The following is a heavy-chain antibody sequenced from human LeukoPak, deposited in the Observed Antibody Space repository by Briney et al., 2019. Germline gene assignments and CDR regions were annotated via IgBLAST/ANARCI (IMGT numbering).Heavy chain of an antibody. J-gene: IGHJ4*02. CDR1: GFTFSTYS. V-gene: IGHV3-48*01. CDR3: ARADGYLDSGVDY. CDR2: ISSSSSTI. D-gene: IGHD3-9*01. Sequence: GGSLRLSCAASGFTFSTYSMNWVRQAPGKGLEWVSYISSSSSTIYYADSVKGRFTISRDNAKNSLYLQMNSLRAEDTAVYYCARADGYLDSGVDYWGQGTLVTVSS.